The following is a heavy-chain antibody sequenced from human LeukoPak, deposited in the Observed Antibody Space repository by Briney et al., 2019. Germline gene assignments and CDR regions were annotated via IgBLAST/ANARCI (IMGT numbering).Heavy chain of an antibody. CDR1: GFTFSSYD. V-gene: IGHV3-30*03. D-gene: IGHD3-22*01. CDR2: ISYDGSSK. J-gene: IGHJ4*02. Sequence: PGGSLRLSCAVSGFTFSSYDMHWVRQAPGKGLEWVAVISYDGSSKYYADSVKGRSTISRDNSKNSLYLQMNSLRAEDTAVYYCARGPYYDSSGDPDYWGQGTLVTVSS. CDR3: ARGPYYDSSGDPDY.